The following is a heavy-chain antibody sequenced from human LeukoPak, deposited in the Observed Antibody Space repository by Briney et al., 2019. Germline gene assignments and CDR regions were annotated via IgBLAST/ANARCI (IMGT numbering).Heavy chain of an antibody. CDR2: MNTDGSNI. Sequence: GGSLRLSCAASGFTFRNHWMHWVRQAPGKGLVWVSRMNTDGSNIAYADSVKGRFTISRDNSNNTLYLQMNSLRAEDTAVYYCARDSYTSGDYWGQGTLVTVSS. CDR1: GFTFRNHW. D-gene: IGHD3-22*01. V-gene: IGHV3-74*01. J-gene: IGHJ4*02. CDR3: ARDSYTSGDY.